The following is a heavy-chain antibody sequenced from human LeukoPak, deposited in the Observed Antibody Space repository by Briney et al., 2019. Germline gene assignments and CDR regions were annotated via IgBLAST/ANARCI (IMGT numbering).Heavy chain of an antibody. CDR1: GGTFSSYA. CDR2: IIPIFGTA. CDR3: ARDGGIHYYFDY. D-gene: IGHD2/OR15-2a*01. V-gene: IGHV1-69*13. J-gene: IGHJ4*02. Sequence: SVKVSCKASGGTFSSYAISWVRQAPGQGLEWMGGIIPIFGTANYAQKFQGRVTITADESTSTAYMELSSLRSEDTAVYYCARDGGIHYYFDYWGQGTLVTVSS.